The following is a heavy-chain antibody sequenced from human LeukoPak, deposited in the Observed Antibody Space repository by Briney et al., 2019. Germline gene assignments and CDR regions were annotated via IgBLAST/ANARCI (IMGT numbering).Heavy chain of an antibody. J-gene: IGHJ4*02. V-gene: IGHV4-59*01. D-gene: IGHD5-24*01. CDR3: ARDGYSPWYFDY. CDR2: IYYSGST. CDR1: GGSISSYY. Sequence: PSETLSLTCTVSGGSISSYYWSWIRQPPGKGLEWIGYIYYSGSTNYNPSLKSRVTISVDTSKNQFSLKLSSVTAADTAVYYCARDGYSPWYFDYWGQGTLVTVSP.